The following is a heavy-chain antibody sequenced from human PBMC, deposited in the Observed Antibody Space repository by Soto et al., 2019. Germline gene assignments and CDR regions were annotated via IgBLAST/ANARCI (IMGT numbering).Heavy chain of an antibody. CDR1: GFTFSSFS. CDR3: ARDHLWAFDY. V-gene: IGHV3-48*01. D-gene: IGHD1-26*01. Sequence: EVQLVESGGGLVQPGGSLRLSCAASGFTFSSFSMNWVRQAPGKGLEWVSYIGISSRIVSYADSVKGRFTISRDDAKNSLYLQMNSLRAKDTAVYYCARDHLWAFDYWGQGTLVTVSS. J-gene: IGHJ4*02. CDR2: IGISSRIV.